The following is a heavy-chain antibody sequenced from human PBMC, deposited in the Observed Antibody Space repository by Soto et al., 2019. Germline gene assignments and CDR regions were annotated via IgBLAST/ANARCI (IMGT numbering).Heavy chain of an antibody. CDR2: IYYSGST. D-gene: IGHD5-12*01. Sequence: SETLCLTCTVSGGSISSYYWSWIRQPPGKGLEWIGYIYYSGSTNYNPSLKSGVTISVDTSKNQFSLKLSTVTAADTAVYYCARHAPNIVATIEDYFDYWGQGTLVTVSS. V-gene: IGHV4-59*08. J-gene: IGHJ4*02. CDR1: GGSISSYY. CDR3: ARHAPNIVATIEDYFDY.